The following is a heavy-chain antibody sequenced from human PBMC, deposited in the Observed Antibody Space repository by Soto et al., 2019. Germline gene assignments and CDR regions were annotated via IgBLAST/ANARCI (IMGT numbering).Heavy chain of an antibody. Sequence: GASVKVSCKASGYTFTSYAIHWVRQAPGQRLEWMGWINAGNGNTKYSQKFQDRVTMSRDTSTSTVDMDLSGLRSEDTAVYYCARVQGYYDSNGYYYYFDFWGQGTLVTVSS. V-gene: IGHV1-3*01. CDR1: GYTFTSYA. CDR2: INAGNGNT. D-gene: IGHD3-22*01. CDR3: ARVQGYYDSNGYYYYFDF. J-gene: IGHJ4*02.